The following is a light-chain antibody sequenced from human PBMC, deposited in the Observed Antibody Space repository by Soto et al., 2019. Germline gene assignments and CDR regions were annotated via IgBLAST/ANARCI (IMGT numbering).Light chain of an antibody. CDR3: QQFNNWPPIT. CDR1: QSVSTN. V-gene: IGKV3-15*01. J-gene: IGKJ5*01. CDR2: SAS. Sequence: EIVMTQSPATLSVSPGERATLSCRASQSVSTNLAWYQQKPGQAPRLLIYSASTQATGIPARFSGSGSGTEFTLTISSLQSEDFAVYYCQQFNNWPPITFGQGTRLEIK.